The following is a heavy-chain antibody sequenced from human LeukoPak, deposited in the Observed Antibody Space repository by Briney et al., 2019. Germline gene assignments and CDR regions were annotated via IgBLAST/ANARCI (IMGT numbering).Heavy chain of an antibody. D-gene: IGHD3-10*01. CDR1: GYSFTNYW. CDR2: IYPGDSDT. V-gene: IGHV5-51*01. CDR3: VIYGSGSYFDY. Sequence: GESLNISCKGSGYSFTNYWIGWVRQMPGKGLEWMGIIYPGDSDTKYSPPFEGQVTISADKSINTAYLQWSSLKASDTAMYYCVIYGSGSYFDYWGQGTLVIVSS. J-gene: IGHJ4*02.